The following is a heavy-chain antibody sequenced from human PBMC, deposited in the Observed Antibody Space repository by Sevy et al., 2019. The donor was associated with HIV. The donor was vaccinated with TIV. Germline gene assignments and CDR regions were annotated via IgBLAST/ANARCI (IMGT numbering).Heavy chain of an antibody. CDR2: IWYDGSNK. V-gene: IGHV3-33*01. CDR1: GFTFSKYG. J-gene: IGHJ4*02. Sequence: GGSLRLSCAASGFTFSKYGMHWVHQAPGKGLEWVALIWYDGSNKYYADSVKGRFTISRDNSKNTLYLQMNSLRSEDTAVYYCVRGADCYDSSGANCDYWGQGTLVTVSS. D-gene: IGHD3-22*01. CDR3: VRGADCYDSSGANCDY.